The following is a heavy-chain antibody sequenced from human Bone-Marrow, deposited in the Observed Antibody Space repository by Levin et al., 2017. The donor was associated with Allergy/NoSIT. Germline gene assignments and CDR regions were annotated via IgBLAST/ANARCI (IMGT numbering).Heavy chain of an antibody. Sequence: GGSLRLSCAASGFTFNGYTMSWVRQAPGKGLEWVSFISSTSSDIFYAESVKGRFTISRDNAKSSLYLQMNGPRADDTAVYYCASDLPAVTSWGQGILVTVSS. J-gene: IGHJ4*02. CDR1: GFTFNGYT. D-gene: IGHD6-13*01. V-gene: IGHV3-21*01. CDR3: ASDLPAVTS. CDR2: ISSTSSDI.